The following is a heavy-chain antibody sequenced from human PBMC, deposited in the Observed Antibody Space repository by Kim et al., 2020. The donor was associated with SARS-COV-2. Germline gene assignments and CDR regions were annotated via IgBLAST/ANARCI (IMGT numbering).Heavy chain of an antibody. CDR2: ISSSGSTI. D-gene: IGHD5-18*01. Sequence: GGSLRLSCAASGFTFSSYEMNWVRQAPGKGLEWVSYISSSGSTIYYADSVKGRFTISRDNAKNSLYLQMNSLRAEDTAVYYCARWTYSYGYLFDYWGQGTLVTVSS. V-gene: IGHV3-48*03. J-gene: IGHJ4*02. CDR3: ARWTYSYGYLFDY. CDR1: GFTFSSYE.